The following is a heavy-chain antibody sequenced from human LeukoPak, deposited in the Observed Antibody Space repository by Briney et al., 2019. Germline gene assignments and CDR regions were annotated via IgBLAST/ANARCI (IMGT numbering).Heavy chain of an antibody. D-gene: IGHD3-22*01. CDR3: ARDDSSGYYFSALGY. CDR1: GGTFSGYA. J-gene: IGHJ4*02. V-gene: IGHV1-69*04. Sequence: SVKVSCKASGGTFSGYAISWVRQAPGQGLEWLGRIIPILGIANYAQKFQGRVTITADKSTSTAYMELSSLRSEDTAVYYCARDDSSGYYFSALGYWGQGTLVTVSS. CDR2: IIPILGIA.